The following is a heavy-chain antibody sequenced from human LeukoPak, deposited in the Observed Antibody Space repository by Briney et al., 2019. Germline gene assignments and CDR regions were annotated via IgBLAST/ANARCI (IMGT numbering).Heavy chain of an antibody. V-gene: IGHV6-1*01. CDR2: TYYRSQWYN. CDR1: GDSVSGNSAA. J-gene: IGHJ3*02. CDR3: ARERQDGFDI. Sequence: PSQTLSLTCAISGDSVSGNSAAWNWITQSPSRGLEWLGRTYYRSQWYNDYAVSVKSPITINPDTSKNHFSLHLNSVTPEDTAVYYCARERQDGFDIWGQGTMVTVSS.